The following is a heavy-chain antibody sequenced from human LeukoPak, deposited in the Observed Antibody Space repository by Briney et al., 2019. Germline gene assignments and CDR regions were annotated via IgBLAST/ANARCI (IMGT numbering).Heavy chain of an antibody. D-gene: IGHD5-18*01. CDR3: ARNSYDGSTFDY. Sequence: GGSLRLSCAASGFTFTDYNMKWVRQAPGKGLEWVSSISSGSSYKYYGDLVKGRFSISRDSAKNSLYLQMNSLRAEDTAVYYCARNSYDGSTFDYWGQGTLVTVSS. J-gene: IGHJ4*02. CDR2: ISSGSSYK. V-gene: IGHV3-21*06. CDR1: GFTFTDYN.